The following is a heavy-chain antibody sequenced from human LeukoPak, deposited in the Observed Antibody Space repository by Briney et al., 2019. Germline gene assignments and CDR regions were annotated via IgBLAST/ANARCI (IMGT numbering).Heavy chain of an antibody. D-gene: IGHD6-19*01. CDR3: VVPQKWLAFDY. Sequence: PSETLSLTCAVSGGSISGRYWSWIRQPPGKGLEWIANWRYDGSPNYTPSLESRATISLDTSKNQFSLRLTSVTAADTAVYYCVVPQKWLAFDYWGQGILTSVSS. CDR1: GGSISGRY. V-gene: IGHV4-59*08. J-gene: IGHJ4*02. CDR2: WRYDGSP.